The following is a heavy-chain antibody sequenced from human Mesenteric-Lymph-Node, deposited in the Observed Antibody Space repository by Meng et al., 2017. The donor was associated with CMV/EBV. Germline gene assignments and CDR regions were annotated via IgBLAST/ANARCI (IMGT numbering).Heavy chain of an antibody. CDR3: ARSFYDVLTNYPKNFDY. CDR1: ISSRDNY. D-gene: IGHD3-9*01. Sequence: ISSRDNYWGWLRQPPGKGLEWIGSSYYTGSTHYNPSLKRRVTISMDTSRDQFSLKLSSVTAADTAVYYCARSFYDVLTNYPKNFDYWGQGTLVTVSS. CDR2: SYYTGST. V-gene: IGHV4-39*01. J-gene: IGHJ4*02.